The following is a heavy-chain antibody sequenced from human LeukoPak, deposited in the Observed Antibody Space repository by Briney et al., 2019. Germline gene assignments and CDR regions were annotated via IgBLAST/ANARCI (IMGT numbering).Heavy chain of an antibody. V-gene: IGHV3-48*02. J-gene: IGHJ4*02. CDR1: GFTFRSYG. CDR2: ISSGGSTI. CDR3: ARDESGSGSFFNF. Sequence: GGSLRLSCAVSGFTFRSYGMNWVRQAPGKGPEWVSYISSGGSTIYYADSVKGRFTISRDNADNSLYLQMNSLRDEDTAVYYCARDESGSGSFFNFWGQGTLVTVSS. D-gene: IGHD3-10*01.